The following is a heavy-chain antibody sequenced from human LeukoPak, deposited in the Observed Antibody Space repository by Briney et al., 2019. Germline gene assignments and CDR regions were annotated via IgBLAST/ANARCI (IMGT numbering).Heavy chain of an antibody. J-gene: IGHJ4*02. Sequence: SETLSLTCTVSGGSISSGSYYWTWIAQPAGQGLESIAHLYTSGTTSYNPSLQSRVTISADTSKHQFSLRLTSVTAADTAVYYCARAGGSVGWYGTIDSWGQGTLVTVSS. D-gene: IGHD6-19*01. CDR1: GGSISSGSYY. CDR2: LYTSGTT. CDR3: ARAGGSVGWYGTIDS. V-gene: IGHV4-61*09.